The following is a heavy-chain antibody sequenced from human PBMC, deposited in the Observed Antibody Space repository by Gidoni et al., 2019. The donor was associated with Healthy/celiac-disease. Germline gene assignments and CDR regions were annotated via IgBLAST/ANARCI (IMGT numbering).Heavy chain of an antibody. D-gene: IGHD3-22*01. Sequence: EVQLVESGGGLVKPGGSLRLSCAASGFTFSNAWMSWVRQDPGKGLEWVGRIKSKTDGGTTDYAAPVKGRFTISRDDSKNTLYLQMNSLKTEDTAVYYCSRDEYYDSSGASPYYYYYGMDVWGQGTTVTVSS. CDR1: GFTFSNAW. CDR3: SRDEYYDSSGASPYYYYYGMDV. J-gene: IGHJ6*02. CDR2: IKSKTDGGTT. V-gene: IGHV3-15*01.